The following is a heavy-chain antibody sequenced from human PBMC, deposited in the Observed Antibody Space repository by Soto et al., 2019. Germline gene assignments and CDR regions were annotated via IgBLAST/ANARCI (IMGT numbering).Heavy chain of an antibody. V-gene: IGHV3-66*04. CDR3: ARHGYNYGGGYFDY. J-gene: IGHJ4*02. D-gene: IGHD5-18*01. Sequence: EVHLVESGGGLVQPGGSLRLSCAASGVTVSSNYMSWVRQAPGKGLEWVSVIYSGGSTYYADSVKGRFNISRDNSKNTLYLQMNSLRAEDTAVYYCARHGYNYGGGYFDYWGQGTLVTVSS. CDR1: GVTVSSNY. CDR2: IYSGGST.